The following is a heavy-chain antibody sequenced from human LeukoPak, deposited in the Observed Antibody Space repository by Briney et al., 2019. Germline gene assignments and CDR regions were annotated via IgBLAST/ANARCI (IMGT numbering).Heavy chain of an antibody. CDR2: INPNSGGT. CDR1: GYTFTGYY. J-gene: IGHJ5*02. Sequence: ASVKVSCKASGYTFTGYYMHWVRQAPGQGLEWMGWINPNSGGTNYAQKFQGRVTMTRDTSISTAYMELIRLRSDDTAVYYCARAPAAAGHNWFDPWGQGTLVTVSS. V-gene: IGHV1-2*02. CDR3: ARAPAAAGHNWFDP. D-gene: IGHD6-13*01.